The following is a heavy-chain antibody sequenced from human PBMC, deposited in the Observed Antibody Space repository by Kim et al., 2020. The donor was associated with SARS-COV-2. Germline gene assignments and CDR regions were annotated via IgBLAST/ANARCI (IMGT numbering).Heavy chain of an antibody. J-gene: IGHJ4*02. Sequence: GGSLRLSCAGSGFTFSTYGMHWVRQAPGKGLEWIGVITFDGSKKYYADSVRGRFTLSRDDSKNTVYLQMNSLRVEDTTLYFCARARGGTSTGYGDKWGQGTLVTVSS. CDR3: ARARGGTSTGYGDK. D-gene: IGHD2-2*01. CDR1: GFTFSTYG. CDR2: ITFDGSKK. V-gene: IGHV3-33*08.